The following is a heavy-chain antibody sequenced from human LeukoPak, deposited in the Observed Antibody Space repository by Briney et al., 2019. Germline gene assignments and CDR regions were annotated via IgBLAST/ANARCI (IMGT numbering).Heavy chain of an antibody. V-gene: IGHV5-51*01. J-gene: IGHJ4*02. D-gene: IGHD6-13*01. Sequence: GESLKISCKGSGYSFTSYWIGWLRQMPGKDLEWMGIIYPVDSDTRYSPYFQGQVTISADKSISTAYLQWSSLKASDTAMYYCARLGSSSSWYRMFDYWGQGTLVTVSS. CDR3: ARLGSSSSWYRMFDY. CDR2: IYPVDSDT. CDR1: GYSFTSYW.